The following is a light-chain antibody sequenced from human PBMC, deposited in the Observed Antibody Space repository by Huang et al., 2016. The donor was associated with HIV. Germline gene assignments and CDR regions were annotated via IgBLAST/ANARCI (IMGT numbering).Light chain of an antibody. J-gene: IGKJ5*01. CDR1: QSITSSH. CDR2: GAS. Sequence: EIVLTQSPGTLSLSPGERVTLSCRASQSITSSHLAWYQQKPGQAPRLLIYGASSRANGRPDRFRGSGSGTDFTLTISRLEPEDFAVYYCHQYHTSSTFGQGTRLEIK. CDR3: HQYHTSST. V-gene: IGKV3-20*01.